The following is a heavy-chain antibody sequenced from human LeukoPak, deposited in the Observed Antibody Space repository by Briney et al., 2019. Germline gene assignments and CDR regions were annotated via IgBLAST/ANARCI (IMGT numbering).Heavy chain of an antibody. Sequence: ASVKVSCKASGYTFTGYYMHWVRQAPGQGLEWMGRINPNSGGTNYAQKFQGRVTMTRDTSISTAYMELSRLRSDDTAVYYCAREKVQQSGMDVWGQGTTATVSS. CDR2: INPNSGGT. D-gene: IGHD5-18*01. CDR1: GYTFTGYY. CDR3: AREKVQQSGMDV. V-gene: IGHV1-2*06. J-gene: IGHJ6*02.